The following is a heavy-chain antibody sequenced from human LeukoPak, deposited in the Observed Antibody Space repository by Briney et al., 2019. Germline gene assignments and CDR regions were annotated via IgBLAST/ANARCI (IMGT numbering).Heavy chain of an antibody. D-gene: IGHD5-24*01. V-gene: IGHV3-30*02. Sequence: GGSLRLSCATSGFAFSNYAMHWVRQAPGKGLEWVAFIRYDGSNKLYPDSVKGRFTISRDNSKNTLYMEMNSLRIEDTAVYLCAKPRDGYKLDAFDIWGQGTKVTVSS. CDR2: IRYDGSNK. J-gene: IGHJ3*02. CDR1: GFAFSNYA. CDR3: AKPRDGYKLDAFDI.